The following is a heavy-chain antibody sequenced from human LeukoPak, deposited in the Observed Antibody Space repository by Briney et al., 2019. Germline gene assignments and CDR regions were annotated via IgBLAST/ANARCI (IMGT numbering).Heavy chain of an antibody. Sequence: LPGGSLRLSCVASGFTFSRYVIHWVRQAPGKGLEWVAVISKDGSDEYYADSVKGRFTVSRDPSKNTLFLHMNTLRAEDTAIYYCAKDRTVGASYWYFDLWGRGTLVTVSS. D-gene: IGHD1-26*01. V-gene: IGHV3-30*04. J-gene: IGHJ2*01. CDR1: GFTFSRYV. CDR3: AKDRTVGASYWYFDL. CDR2: ISKDGSDE.